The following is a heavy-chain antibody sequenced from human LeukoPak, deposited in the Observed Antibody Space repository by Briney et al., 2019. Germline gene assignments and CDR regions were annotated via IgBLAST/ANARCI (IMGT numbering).Heavy chain of an antibody. CDR1: GFTFSSYD. CDR3: ARGLGNYYYSSGYYYGPCDY. J-gene: IGHJ4*02. V-gene: IGHV3-13*01. Sequence: TGGSLRLSCAASGFTFSSYDMHWVRQATGKGLEWVSAIGTAGDTYYPGSVKGRFTISRENAKNSLYLQMNSLRAGDTAVYYCARGLGNYYYSSGYYYGPCDYWGQGTLVTVSS. D-gene: IGHD3-22*01. CDR2: IGTAGDT.